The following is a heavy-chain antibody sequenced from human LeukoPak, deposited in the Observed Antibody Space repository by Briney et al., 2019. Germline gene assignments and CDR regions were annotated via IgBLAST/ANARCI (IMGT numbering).Heavy chain of an antibody. Sequence: ASVKASCKASGGTFISYAISWVRQAPGQGLEWMGGIIPIFGTANYAQKFQGRVTITADESTSTAYMELSSLRSEDTAVYYCARGGWYSSSLGYFDYWGQGTLVTVSS. V-gene: IGHV1-69*13. CDR3: ARGGWYSSSLGYFDY. CDR2: IIPIFGTA. J-gene: IGHJ4*02. CDR1: GGTFISYA. D-gene: IGHD6-13*01.